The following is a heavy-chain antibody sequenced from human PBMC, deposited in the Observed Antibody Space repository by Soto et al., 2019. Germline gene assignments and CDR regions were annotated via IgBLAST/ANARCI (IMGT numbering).Heavy chain of an antibody. Sequence: GGSLRLSCAASGFTFSSYSMNWVRQAPGKGLEWVSYISSSSSTIYYADSVKGRFTISRDNAKNSLYLQMNSLRDEDTAVYYCARAEADFWSGYPYYFDCWGKGPLVTV. CDR1: GFTFSSYS. CDR3: ARAEADFWSGYPYYFDC. CDR2: ISSSSSTI. V-gene: IGHV3-48*02. D-gene: IGHD3-3*01. J-gene: IGHJ4*02.